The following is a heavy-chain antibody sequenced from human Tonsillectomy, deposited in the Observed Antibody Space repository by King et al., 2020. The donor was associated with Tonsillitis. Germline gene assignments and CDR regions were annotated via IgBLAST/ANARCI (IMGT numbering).Heavy chain of an antibody. Sequence: VQLVESGGGLVQPGGSLRLSCAASGFTFSSYAMSWVRQAPGKGLEWVSAISGGGSSTYAIDSVKGRFTISRENSKNTLHLQMNSLRPEDTAVYYCANPEGSSGYWADLDAFDVWGHGTMVTVSS. CDR3: ANPEGSSGYWADLDAFDV. CDR2: ISGGGSST. CDR1: GFTFSSYA. J-gene: IGHJ3*01. V-gene: IGHV3-23*04. D-gene: IGHD3-22*01.